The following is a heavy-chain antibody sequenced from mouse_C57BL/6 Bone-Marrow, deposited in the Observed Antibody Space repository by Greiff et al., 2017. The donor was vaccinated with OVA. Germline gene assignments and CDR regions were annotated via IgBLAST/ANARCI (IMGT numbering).Heavy chain of an antibody. D-gene: IGHD2-14*01. Sequence: VQLVESGPGLVQPSQSLSITCTVSGFSLTSYGVHWVRQSPGKGLEWLGVIWSGGSTDYNAAFISRLSISKDNSKSQVFFKMNSLQADDTAIYYCARKGVPPYAMDYWGQGTSVTVSS. CDR2: IWSGGST. CDR3: ARKGVPPYAMDY. V-gene: IGHV2-2*01. J-gene: IGHJ4*01. CDR1: GFSLTSYG.